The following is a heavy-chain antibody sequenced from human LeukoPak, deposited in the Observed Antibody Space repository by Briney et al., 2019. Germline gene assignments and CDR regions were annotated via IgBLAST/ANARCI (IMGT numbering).Heavy chain of an antibody. CDR3: ARSYLWWLPRHYFDY. CDR2: INHSGST. D-gene: IGHD5-12*01. CDR1: GGSFSGYY. Sequence: PSETLSLTCAVYGGSFSGYYWSWIRQPPGKGLEWIGEINHSGSTNYNPSLKSRVTISVDTSKNQFSLKLSSVTAADTAVYYCARSYLWWLPRHYFDYWGQGTLVTVSS. J-gene: IGHJ4*02. V-gene: IGHV4-34*01.